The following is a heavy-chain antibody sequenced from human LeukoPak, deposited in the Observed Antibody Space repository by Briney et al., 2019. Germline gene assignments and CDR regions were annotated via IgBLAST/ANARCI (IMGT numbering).Heavy chain of an antibody. CDR1: GYTFTSFG. V-gene: IGHV1-18*01. CDR2: ISTYNANT. D-gene: IGHD3-16*02. CDR3: ARVFSFGDYIWGSYRYYFDY. J-gene: IGHJ4*02. Sequence: ASVKVSCKASGYTFTSFGISWVRQAPGQGPEWMGWISTYNANTNYAQNLQGRVTMTTDTSTSTSYMELRSLRSDDTAVYFCARVFSFGDYIWGSYRYYFDYWGQGTLVTVSS.